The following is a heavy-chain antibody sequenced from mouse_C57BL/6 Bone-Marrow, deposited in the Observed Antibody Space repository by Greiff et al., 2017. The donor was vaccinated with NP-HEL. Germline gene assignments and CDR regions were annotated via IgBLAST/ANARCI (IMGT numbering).Heavy chain of an antibody. V-gene: IGHV2-9-1*01. J-gene: IGHJ4*01. CDR2: IWTGGGA. CDR3: ARKAHYGSSYVNAMDY. Sequence: QVQLQQSGPGLVAPSQSLSITCTVSGFSLTSYAISWVRQPPGKGLEWLGVIWTGGGANYNSALYSSLSIRKDNSKSQVFLKMNSLQTDDTARYYGARKAHYGSSYVNAMDYWGQGTSVTVSS. CDR1: GFSLTSYA. D-gene: IGHD1-1*01.